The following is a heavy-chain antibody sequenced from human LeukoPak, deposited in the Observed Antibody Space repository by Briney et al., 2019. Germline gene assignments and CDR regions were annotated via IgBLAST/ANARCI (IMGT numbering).Heavy chain of an antibody. Sequence: PGGSLRLSCAASGFTFSSYGMHWVRQAPGKGLEWVAFIRYDGSNKYYADSVKGRFTISRDNSKNTLYLQMNSLRAEDTAVYYCAKVGYSYGYVGHYYYYMDVWGKGTTVTISS. J-gene: IGHJ6*03. V-gene: IGHV3-30*02. CDR1: GFTFSSYG. CDR3: AKVGYSYGYVGHYYYYMDV. D-gene: IGHD5-18*01. CDR2: IRYDGSNK.